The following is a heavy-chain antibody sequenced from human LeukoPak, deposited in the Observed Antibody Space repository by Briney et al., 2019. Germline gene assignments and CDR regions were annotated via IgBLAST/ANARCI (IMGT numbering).Heavy chain of an antibody. J-gene: IGHJ6*03. V-gene: IGHV1-24*01. CDR3: ATTTHSGSYATLGYYYYMDV. CDR1: GYTLTELS. Sequence: GASVKVSCKASGYTLTELSMHWVRQAPGKGLEWMGGFDPEDGETIYAQKFQGRVTMTEDTSTDTAYMELSSLRSEDTAVYYCATTTHSGSYATLGYYYYMDVWGKGTTVTVSS. CDR2: FDPEDGET. D-gene: IGHD1-26*01.